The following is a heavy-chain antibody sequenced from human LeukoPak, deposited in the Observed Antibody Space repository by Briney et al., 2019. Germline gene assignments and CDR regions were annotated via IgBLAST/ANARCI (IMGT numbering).Heavy chain of an antibody. CDR2: IWYDGSNK. V-gene: IGHV3-33*01. J-gene: IGHJ6*04. Sequence: GRSLRLSCAASGFTFSSYGMHWVRQAPGKGLEWVAVIWYDGSNKYYADSVKGRFTISRDNSKNTLYLQMNSLRAEDTAVYYCARGPPRAGYYYYGMDVWGKGTTVTVSS. CDR3: ARGPPRAGYYYYGMDV. D-gene: IGHD3-10*01. CDR1: GFTFSSYG.